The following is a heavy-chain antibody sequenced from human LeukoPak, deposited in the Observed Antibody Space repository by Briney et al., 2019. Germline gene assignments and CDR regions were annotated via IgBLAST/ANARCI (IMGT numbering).Heavy chain of an antibody. CDR3: ARSYDFWSGYHHYYYMDV. J-gene: IGHJ6*03. Sequence: ASLKVSCKASGYTFTSYDINWVRQATGQGLEWMAWMNPNSGNTGYAQKFQGRVTMTRNTSISTAYMELSSLRSEDTAVYYCARSYDFWSGYHHYYYMDVWGKGTTVTVSS. CDR1: GYTFTSYD. CDR2: MNPNSGNT. V-gene: IGHV1-8*01. D-gene: IGHD3-3*01.